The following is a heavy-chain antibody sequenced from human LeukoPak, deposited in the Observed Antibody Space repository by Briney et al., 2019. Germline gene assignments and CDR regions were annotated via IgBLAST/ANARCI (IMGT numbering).Heavy chain of an antibody. CDR3: ARDQMIAAAGLDY. J-gene: IGHJ4*02. D-gene: IGHD6-13*01. Sequence: PGGSLRLSCVASGFDLSSYEMNWLRQAPGEGLEWVAVISYDGSNKYFADSVKGRFTISRDNSKNTLYLQMNSLRAEDTAVYYCARDQMIAAAGLDYWGQGTLVTVSS. CDR1: GFDLSSYE. CDR2: ISYDGSNK. V-gene: IGHV3-30-3*01.